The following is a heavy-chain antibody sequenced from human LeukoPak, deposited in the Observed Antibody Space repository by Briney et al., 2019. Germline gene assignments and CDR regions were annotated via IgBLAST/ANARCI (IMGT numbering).Heavy chain of an antibody. CDR2: ISYDGSNK. CDR3: ARATYYYDSSGYYYTYYFDY. Sequence: GRSLRLSCAASGFTFSSYAMHWVRQAPGKGLEWVAVISYDGSNKHYADSVKGRFTISRDNSKNTLYLQMNSLRAEDTAVYYCARATYYYDSSGYYYTYYFDYWGRGTLVTVSS. D-gene: IGHD3-22*01. V-gene: IGHV3-30-3*01. CDR1: GFTFSSYA. J-gene: IGHJ4*02.